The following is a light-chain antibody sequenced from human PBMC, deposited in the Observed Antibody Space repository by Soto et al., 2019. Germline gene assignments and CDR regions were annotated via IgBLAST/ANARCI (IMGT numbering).Light chain of an antibody. V-gene: IGLV2-11*01. CDR2: DVT. Sequence: QSVLTQPRSVSGSPGQSVAISCTGTTSDVGDYNYVSWYQQHPGKAPQLIIYDVTKRPSGVPDRFSGSKSGNTASLTISGLQAEDEADYYCCSYVGTYTEVFGEGTKLTVL. J-gene: IGLJ2*01. CDR1: TSDVGDYNY. CDR3: CSYVGTYTEV.